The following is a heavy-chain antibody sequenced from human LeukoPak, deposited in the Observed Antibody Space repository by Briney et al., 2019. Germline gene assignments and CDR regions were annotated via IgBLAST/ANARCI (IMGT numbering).Heavy chain of an antibody. J-gene: IGHJ3*02. CDR2: ISGSGGST. Sequence: GGSLRLSCAASGFTFSSYAMSWVRQAPGKGLEWVSAISGSGGSTYYADSVKGRFTISRDNSKNTLYLQMNSLRAEDTAVYYCAKEFSGSYTRGDAFDIWGQGTMVTVSS. V-gene: IGHV3-23*01. CDR3: AKEFSGSYTRGDAFDI. D-gene: IGHD3-10*01. CDR1: GFTFSSYA.